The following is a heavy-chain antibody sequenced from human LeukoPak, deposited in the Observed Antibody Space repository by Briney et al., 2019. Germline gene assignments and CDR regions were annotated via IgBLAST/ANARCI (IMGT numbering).Heavy chain of an antibody. CDR1: GGSMSSSY. V-gene: IGHV4-4*07. CDR3: ARGGSGWYGNTFDI. J-gene: IGHJ3*02. D-gene: IGHD6-19*01. Sequence: SETLSLTCTVSGGSMSSSYWSWIRQPAGKGLEWIGRIYTSGSTNYNPSLNSRVSMSIDTSKDQFSLKLSSVTAADTAVYYCARGGSGWYGNTFDIWGQGTMVTASS. CDR2: IYTSGST.